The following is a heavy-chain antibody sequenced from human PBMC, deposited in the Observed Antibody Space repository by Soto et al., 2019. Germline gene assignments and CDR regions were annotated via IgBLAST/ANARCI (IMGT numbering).Heavy chain of an antibody. CDR2: FDPEDGET. D-gene: IGHD2-21*02. CDR3: ATFPLRNGDSLNPYYYYYYMDV. J-gene: IGHJ6*03. V-gene: IGHV1-24*01. Sequence: ASVKVSCKVSGYTLTELSMHWVRQAPGKGLEWMGGFDPEDGETIYAQKFQGRVTMTEDTSTDTAYMELSSLRSEDTAVYYCATFPLRNGDSLNPYYYYYYMDVWGKGTTVTVSS. CDR1: GYTLTELS.